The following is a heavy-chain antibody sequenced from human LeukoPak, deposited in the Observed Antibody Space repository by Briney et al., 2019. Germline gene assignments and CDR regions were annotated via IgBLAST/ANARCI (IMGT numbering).Heavy chain of an antibody. CDR1: GFIYSDYW. CDR3: ARGGWRPDP. CDR2: IKTDGSEK. D-gene: IGHD6-19*01. V-gene: IGHV3-7*01. Sequence: PGGSLRLSCAASGFIYSDYWMSWVSQAPGKGLEWVANIKTDGSEKYYVDSVKGRFTISRDNAKNSLYLQMSSLRAEDTAVYYCARGGWRPDPWGQGTLVTVSS. J-gene: IGHJ5*02.